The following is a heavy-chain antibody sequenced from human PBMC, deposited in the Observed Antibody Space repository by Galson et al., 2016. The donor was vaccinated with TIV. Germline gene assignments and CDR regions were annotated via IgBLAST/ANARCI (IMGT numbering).Heavy chain of an antibody. D-gene: IGHD6-13*01. Sequence: SVKVSCKASGGTLNSYTISWVRLAPGQGLEWMGRIIPITGIGNSAKKFQGRVTLTRDTSATTAYMELTSLTSDDTAVYYCANRGYSSWYSFEIWGQGTMVTVSS. V-gene: IGHV1-69*02. CDR3: ANRGYSSWYSFEI. CDR2: IIPITGIG. CDR1: GGTLNSYT. J-gene: IGHJ3*02.